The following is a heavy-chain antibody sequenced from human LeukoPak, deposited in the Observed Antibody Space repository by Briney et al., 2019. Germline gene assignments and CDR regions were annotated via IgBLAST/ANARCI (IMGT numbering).Heavy chain of an antibody. V-gene: IGHV4-4*07. CDR2: IYTTGST. CDR3: ARHGNTGPVSGLPLDH. J-gene: IGHJ4*01. Sequence: SETLSLTCTVSGGSISSYYWTWIRQPAGKGLEWIGRIYTTGSTNYNPSLNSRVTMSVDTSKNQFSLKLSSVTAADTAVYYCARHGNTGPVSGLPLDHWGHGTLVSVSS. D-gene: IGHD6-19*01. CDR1: GGSISSYY.